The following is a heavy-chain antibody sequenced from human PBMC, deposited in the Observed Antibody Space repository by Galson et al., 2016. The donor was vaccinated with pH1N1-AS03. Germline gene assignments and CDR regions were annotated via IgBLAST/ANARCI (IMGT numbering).Heavy chain of an antibody. Sequence: ETLSLTCRVSGGYTSNYFWTWIRQPPGKGLEWMGDFDYSGTAKYKPSLKSRVIISADASKKEVYLSLHSVTAADTSIYYRARHRVELSLGGLDSWAPGTLVTVSS. J-gene: IGHJ4*02. CDR2: FDYSGTA. CDR3: ARHRVELSLGGLDS. V-gene: IGHV4-59*08. D-gene: IGHD3-16*01. CDR1: GGYTSNYF.